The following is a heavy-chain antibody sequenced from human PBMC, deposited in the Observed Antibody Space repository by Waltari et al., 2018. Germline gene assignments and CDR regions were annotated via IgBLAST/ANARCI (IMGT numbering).Heavy chain of an antibody. V-gene: IGHV4-39*01. D-gene: IGHD6-6*01. CDR1: GGSVSSGPYC. CDR3: ARSTSSLYDF. CDR2: RCNTGTT. J-gene: IGHJ4*02. Sequence: QLQLQASGPALVNPSGTLSSTCTVAGGSVSSGPYCWRWFCQPQGKGLMWIGSRCNTGTTYYNPSLKSRFTTSVDASKNQFSLKLTSETASDTAVYYCARSTSSLYDFWGQGTRVTVSS.